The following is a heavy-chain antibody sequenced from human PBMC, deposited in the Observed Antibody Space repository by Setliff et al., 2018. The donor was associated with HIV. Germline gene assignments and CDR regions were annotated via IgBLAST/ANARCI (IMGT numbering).Heavy chain of an antibody. D-gene: IGHD6-13*01. J-gene: IGHJ4*02. Sequence: SETLSLTCAVYGGSFSGYYWSWIRQPPGKGLEWIGEINHSGSTNYNPSLKSRVTISVDTSENQFSLKLSSVTAADTAVYYCATYSSSWPDYWGQGTLVTVSS. V-gene: IGHV4-34*01. CDR3: ATYSSSWPDY. CDR2: INHSGST. CDR1: GGSFSGYY.